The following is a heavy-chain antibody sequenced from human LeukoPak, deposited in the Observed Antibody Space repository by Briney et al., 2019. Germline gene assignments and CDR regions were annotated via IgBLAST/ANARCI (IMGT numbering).Heavy chain of an antibody. CDR3: ARVATNGGYSYGYSDAFDI. Sequence: PSETLSLTCTVSGGSISSGSYYWSWIRQPAGKGLEWIGRIYTSGSTNYNPSLKSRVTISVDTSKNQFSLKLSSVTAADTAVYYCARVATNGGYSYGYSDAFDIWGQGTMVTVSS. J-gene: IGHJ3*02. V-gene: IGHV4-61*02. CDR2: IYTSGST. CDR1: GGSISSGSYY. D-gene: IGHD5-18*01.